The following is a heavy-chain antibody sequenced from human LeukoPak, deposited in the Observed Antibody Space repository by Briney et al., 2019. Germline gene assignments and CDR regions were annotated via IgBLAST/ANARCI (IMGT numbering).Heavy chain of an antibody. CDR3: ARLVGDTAMPRWGLVDH. Sequence: GGSLRLSCAASGFTFSSYSMNWVRQAPGKGLEWVSYISSSSSTIYYADSVKVRFTISRDNAKNSLYLQMNSLRAEDTAVYYCARLVGDTAMPRWGLVDHWGQGTMVTVSS. V-gene: IGHV3-48*01. D-gene: IGHD5-18*01. CDR1: GFTFSSYS. J-gene: IGHJ4*02. CDR2: ISSSSSTI.